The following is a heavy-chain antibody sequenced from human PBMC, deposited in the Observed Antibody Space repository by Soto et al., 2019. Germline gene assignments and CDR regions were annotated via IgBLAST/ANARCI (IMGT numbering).Heavy chain of an antibody. V-gene: IGHV1-18*01. CDR3: ARDAAVGLFDY. CDR1: GYTFTSYG. J-gene: IGHJ4*02. D-gene: IGHD1-26*01. CDR2: ISAYNGNT. Sequence: QVQLEQSEAEVKKPGASVKVSCKASGYTFTSYGISWVRQAPGQGLEWMGWISAYNGNTKYAQKLQGRVTMTTDTSTGTAYMELMSLRSDDTAVYYCARDAAVGLFDYWGQGTLVTVSS.